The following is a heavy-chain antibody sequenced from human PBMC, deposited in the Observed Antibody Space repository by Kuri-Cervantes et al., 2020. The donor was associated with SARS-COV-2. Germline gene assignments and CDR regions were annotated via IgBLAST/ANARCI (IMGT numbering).Heavy chain of an antibody. V-gene: IGHV1-2*02. CDR1: GGPFTFDRFH. CDR3: ARGDFSLAFDI. Sequence: ASVKVSCKASGGPFTFDRFHINWVRQAPGQGLEWLGWITPNTGATHYAQSFQGSVTMTSDTAIDTAYLDVSNLRSDDTAVYYCARGDFSLAFDIWGQGTLVTVSS. D-gene: IGHD3-3*01. J-gene: IGHJ3*02. CDR2: ITPNTGAT.